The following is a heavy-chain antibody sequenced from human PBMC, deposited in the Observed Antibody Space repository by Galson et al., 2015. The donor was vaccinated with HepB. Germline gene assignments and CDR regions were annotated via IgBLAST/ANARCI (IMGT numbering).Heavy chain of an antibody. CDR3: ARIRTLYYYGSGSHYGMDV. J-gene: IGHJ6*02. V-gene: IGHV1-3*01. Sequence: VKVSCKASGYTFTSYAMHWVRQAPGQRLEWMGWINAGNGNTKYSQKFQGRVTITRDTSASTAYMELSSLRSEDTAVYYCARIRTLYYYGSGSHYGMDVWGQGTTVTVSS. CDR2: INAGNGNT. CDR1: GYTFTSYA. D-gene: IGHD3-10*01.